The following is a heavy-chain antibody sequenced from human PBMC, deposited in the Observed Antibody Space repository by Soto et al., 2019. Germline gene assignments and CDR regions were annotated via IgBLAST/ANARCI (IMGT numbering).Heavy chain of an antibody. Sequence: CLRKNPGKGLEWIGHIYHSGRTFYNPSLKSRVTISVDTSKNQFSLNLSSVTAADMAVYYCARWVEVSLDYFDSWGQGTPVTVSS. D-gene: IGHD2-15*01. CDR3: ARWVEVSLDYFDS. J-gene: IGHJ4*02. CDR2: IYHSGRT. V-gene: IGHV4-31*02.